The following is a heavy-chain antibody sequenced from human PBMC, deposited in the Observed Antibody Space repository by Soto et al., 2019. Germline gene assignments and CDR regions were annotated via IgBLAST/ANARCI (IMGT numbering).Heavy chain of an antibody. J-gene: IGHJ4*02. V-gene: IGHV3-48*01. D-gene: IGHD5-12*01. CDR3: AKFGTGVAKVRVGY. CDR1: GFTFSSYS. Sequence: PGGSLRLSCAASGFTFSSYSMNWVRQAPGKGLEWVSYISSSSSTIYYADSVKGRFTISRDNAKNSLCLQMNSLRAEDTAIYYCAKFGTGVAKVRVGYWGPGTLVTVSS. CDR2: ISSSSSTI.